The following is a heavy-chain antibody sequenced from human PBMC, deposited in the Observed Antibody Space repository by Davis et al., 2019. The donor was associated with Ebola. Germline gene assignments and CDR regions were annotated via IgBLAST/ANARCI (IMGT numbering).Heavy chain of an antibody. D-gene: IGHD1-26*01. CDR1: GGSVSSGSYY. CDR3: ARDPGVGATNPYGMDV. Sequence: PSETLSLTCTVSGGSVSSGSYYWSWIRQPPGKGLEWIGYIYYSGSTNYNPSLKSRVTISVDTSKNQFSLKLSSVTAADTAVYYCARDPGVGATNPYGMDVWGQGTTVTVSS. J-gene: IGHJ6*02. CDR2: IYYSGST. V-gene: IGHV4-61*01.